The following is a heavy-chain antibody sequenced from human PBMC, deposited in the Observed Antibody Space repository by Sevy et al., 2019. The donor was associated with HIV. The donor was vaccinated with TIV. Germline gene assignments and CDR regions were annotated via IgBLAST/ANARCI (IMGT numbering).Heavy chain of an antibody. Sequence: GGSLRLSCAASGFTFSNYSMNRVRQAPGKGLEWVSYISSSSTTLYYADSVKGRFTISRDNAKNSLYLQMNSLSDDDTAVYYCARSGGLRYWGQGTLVTVSS. D-gene: IGHD3-16*02. V-gene: IGHV3-48*02. J-gene: IGHJ4*02. CDR1: GFTFSNYS. CDR2: ISSSSTTL. CDR3: ARSGGLRY.